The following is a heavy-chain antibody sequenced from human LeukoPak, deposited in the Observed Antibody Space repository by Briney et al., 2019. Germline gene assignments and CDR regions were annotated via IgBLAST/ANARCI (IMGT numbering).Heavy chain of an antibody. D-gene: IGHD3-22*01. J-gene: IGHJ3*02. Sequence: PSQTLSLTCTVSGGSISSGGYYWSWIRQPPGKGLEWIGYIYHSGSTYYNPSLKSRVTISVDRSKNQFSLKLSSVTAADTAVYYCARERSYYYDSSGYYFWDAFDIWGQGTMVTVSS. V-gene: IGHV4-30-2*01. CDR3: ARERSYYYDSSGYYFWDAFDI. CDR1: GGSISSGGYY. CDR2: IYHSGST.